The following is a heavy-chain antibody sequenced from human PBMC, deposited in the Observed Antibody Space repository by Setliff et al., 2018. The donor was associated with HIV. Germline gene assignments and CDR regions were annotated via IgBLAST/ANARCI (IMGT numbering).Heavy chain of an antibody. J-gene: IGHJ6*03. D-gene: IGHD3-9*01. Sequence: ASVKVSCKASGDTFTTYDINWVRQATGQGPEWMGRINPNIGSTNYAQNFQGRATMTRDTSVNTAFMELSNLRSDDTAVYYCARDYRTTDILSSGYMDVWGKGTTVTVSS. CDR2: INPNIGST. V-gene: IGHV1-2*06. CDR1: GDTFTTYD. CDR3: ARDYRTTDILSSGYMDV.